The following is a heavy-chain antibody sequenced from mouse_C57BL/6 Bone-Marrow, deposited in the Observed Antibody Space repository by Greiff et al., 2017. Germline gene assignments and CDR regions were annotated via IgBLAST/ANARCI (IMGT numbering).Heavy chain of an antibody. D-gene: IGHD1-3*01. CDR3: TNNLIYWYFGV. V-gene: IGHV6-3*01. CDR2: IRLKSDNYAT. Sequence: EVQGVESGGGLVQPGGSMKLSCVASGFTFSNYWMNWVRQSPEKGLEWVAQIRLKSDNYATHYAESVKGRFTISRDDSKSSVYLQMNNLRAEDTGIYYCTNNLIYWYFGVWGTGTTVTVSS. J-gene: IGHJ1*03. CDR1: GFTFSNYW.